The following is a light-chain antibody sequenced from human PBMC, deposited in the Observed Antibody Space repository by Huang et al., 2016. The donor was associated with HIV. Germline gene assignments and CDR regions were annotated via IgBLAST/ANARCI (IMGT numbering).Light chain of an antibody. CDR3: EQYDVWPLT. CDR1: QNVNTN. J-gene: IGKJ4*01. V-gene: IGKV3-15*01. Sequence: IVLTQSPATLSLSPGERATLSCRASQNVNTNLAWYQQKPGQPPRLLIHGASTRATGIPAKFSGSGSGTEFTLTISSRQSEDFAVFYCEQYDVWPLTFGGGTKVEIK. CDR2: GAS.